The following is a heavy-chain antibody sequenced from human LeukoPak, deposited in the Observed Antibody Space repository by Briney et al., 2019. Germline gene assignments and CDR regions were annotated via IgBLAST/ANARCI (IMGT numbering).Heavy chain of an antibody. CDR2: INSDGSSI. CDR3: ARDPLRCSGGTCDSGD. V-gene: IGHV3-74*01. D-gene: IGHD2-15*01. Sequence: TGGSLRLSCVASGLTFSSSWMHWVRQAPGKGLVWVSRINSDGSSISYADSVKGRFTISRDNAKNTLYLQMNSLRAEDTAVYYCARDPLRCSGGTCDSGDWGQGTLVTVSS. J-gene: IGHJ4*02. CDR1: GLTFSSSW.